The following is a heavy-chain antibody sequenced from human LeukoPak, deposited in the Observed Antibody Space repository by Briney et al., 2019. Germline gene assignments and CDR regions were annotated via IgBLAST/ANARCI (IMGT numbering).Heavy chain of an antibody. CDR1: GYTFTSYY. CDR2: INPSDGST. D-gene: IGHD3-22*01. V-gene: IGHV1-46*01. Sequence: ASVKVSCKASGYTFTSYYIHWVRQAPGQGLEWMGIINPSDGSTSYAQNFQGGVTMTRDTSTSTLYMELSSLRSEDTAVYFCARVAYYDSSVYSFDYWGQGTLVTVSS. J-gene: IGHJ4*02. CDR3: ARVAYYDSSVYSFDY.